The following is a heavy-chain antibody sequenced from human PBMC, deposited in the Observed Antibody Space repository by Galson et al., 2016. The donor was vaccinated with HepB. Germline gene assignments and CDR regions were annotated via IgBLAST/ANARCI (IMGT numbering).Heavy chain of an antibody. V-gene: IGHV3-33*01. CDR3: ARDQGGGYYTMDV. CDR1: GFNFGIFG. J-gene: IGHJ6*02. D-gene: IGHD3-10*01. Sequence: SLRLSCAASGFNFGIFGMHWVRRAPGKGLEWLAGIWYDGETKYYAESVKGRITISRDNADNTLYLQMNSLRVDDTAKYYCARDQGGGYYTMDVWGQGTTVTISS. CDR2: IWYDGETK.